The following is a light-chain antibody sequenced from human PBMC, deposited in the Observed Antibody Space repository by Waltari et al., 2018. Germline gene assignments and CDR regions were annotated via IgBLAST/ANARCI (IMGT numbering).Light chain of an antibody. V-gene: IGKV2-28*01. CDR3: MQTLQTSGLT. CDR2: LGS. Sequence: DIVMTQSQLSLPVTPGEPASIFCRSSQSLMHSNGYTYLDWYLQKPGQSPQLLIYLGSNRASGVPDRFSGSGSGTDFTLKISRVEAEDVGVYHCMQTLQTSGLTFGGGTKVEI. CDR1: QSLMHSNGYTY. J-gene: IGKJ4*01.